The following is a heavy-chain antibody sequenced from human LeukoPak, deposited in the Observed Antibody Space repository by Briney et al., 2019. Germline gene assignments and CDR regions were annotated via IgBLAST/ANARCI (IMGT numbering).Heavy chain of an antibody. CDR1: GDSVSSNTAA. V-gene: IGHV6-1*01. Sequence: SQTLSLTCGISGDSVSSNTAAWSWIRQSPSRGLEWLGRTYYRSKWYNNYAVSMKSRITINFDSSKNQVSLQLNSVSPEDTAMYYCARVKDIVVVVAATEANAFDIWGQGTMVTVSS. CDR3: ARVKDIVVVVAATEANAFDI. CDR2: TYYRSKWYN. J-gene: IGHJ3*02. D-gene: IGHD2-15*01.